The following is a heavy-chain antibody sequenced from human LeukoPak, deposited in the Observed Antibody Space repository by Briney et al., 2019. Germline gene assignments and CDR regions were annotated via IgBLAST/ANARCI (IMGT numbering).Heavy chain of an antibody. V-gene: IGHV4-38-2*01. CDR2: THQSASS. D-gene: IGHD6-19*01. CDR1: GFSISSGYY. J-gene: IGHJ4*02. Sequence: SETLSLTCAGSGFSISSGYYWGWIRQPPGKGLEWIGSTHQSASSYYNPSLKSRLTISVDTSKNQFSLRLSSVTAADTAVYWCARSSSGWSRYDYWGQGTLVSVSS. CDR3: ARSSSGWSRYDY.